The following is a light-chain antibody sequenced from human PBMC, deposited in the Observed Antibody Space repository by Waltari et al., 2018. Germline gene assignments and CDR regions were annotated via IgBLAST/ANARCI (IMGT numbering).Light chain of an antibody. CDR2: GAS. V-gene: IGKV3-20*01. J-gene: IGKJ1*01. Sequence: EIVLTQSPGTLSLSPGERATLSCRARQRVSSSYLAWYQQKPGQAPRLLIYGASSRATGIPDRFSGSGSGTDFTLTISRLEPEDFTVYYCQQYGSSPQTFGQGTKVEIK. CDR1: QRVSSSY. CDR3: QQYGSSPQT.